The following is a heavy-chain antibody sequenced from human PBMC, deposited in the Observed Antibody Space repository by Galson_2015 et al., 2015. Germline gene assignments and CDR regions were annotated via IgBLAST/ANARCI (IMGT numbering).Heavy chain of an antibody. D-gene: IGHD3-3*01. Sequence: SLRLSCAASGFTFGDYAMSWVRQAPGKGLEWVGFIRSKAYGGTTEYAASVKGRFTISRDDSKSIAYLQMNSLKTEDTAVYYCTRPVWDFWSGYYTTYYFDYWGQGTLVTVSS. V-gene: IGHV3-49*04. CDR1: GFTFGDYA. CDR3: TRPVWDFWSGYYTTYYFDY. CDR2: IRSKAYGGTT. J-gene: IGHJ4*02.